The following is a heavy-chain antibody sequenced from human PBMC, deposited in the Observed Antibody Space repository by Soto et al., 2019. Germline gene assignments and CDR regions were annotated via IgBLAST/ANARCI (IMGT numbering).Heavy chain of an antibody. CDR1: GFTVSSKY. CDR2: IQSGGTT. CDR3: AKDRVRNWQQLDLGVGRFDP. Sequence: PGGSLRLSCAASGFTVSSKYMTWVRQAPGKGLEWVSLIQSGGTTYYADSVKGRFTISRDNSKNTLYLQMNSLRAEDTAVYYCAKDRVRNWQQLDLGVGRFDPWGQGTLVTVSS. V-gene: IGHV3-53*01. J-gene: IGHJ5*02. D-gene: IGHD6-13*01.